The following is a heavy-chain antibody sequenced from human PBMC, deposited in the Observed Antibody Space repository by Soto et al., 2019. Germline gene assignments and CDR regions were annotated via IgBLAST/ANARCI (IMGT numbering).Heavy chain of an antibody. CDR3: ARQRYGSWRLSYYSGMDV. CDR1: GYSFTSYW. Sequence: GESLKISCKGSGYSFTSYWIGWVRQMPGKGLEWMGIIYPGDSDTRYSPSFQGQVTISADKSISTAYLQWSSLKASDTAMYYRARQRYGSWRLSYYSGMDVWGQGTTVTVSS. CDR2: IYPGDSDT. J-gene: IGHJ6*02. D-gene: IGHD3-10*01. V-gene: IGHV5-51*01.